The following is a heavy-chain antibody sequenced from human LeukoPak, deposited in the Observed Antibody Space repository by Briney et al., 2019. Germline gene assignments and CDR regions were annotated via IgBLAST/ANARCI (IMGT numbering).Heavy chain of an antibody. J-gene: IGHJ4*02. CDR1: GGTFSRFT. Sequence: ASVKVSCTASGGTFSRFTISWVRQAPGQGFEWMGGITPIFGTANFAQKFQGRVSITADESTSTAFMELSSLRSEDTAVYYCAREWGLESSGYSYAYWGQGTLVTVSS. CDR3: AREWGLESSGYSYAY. CDR2: ITPIFGTA. V-gene: IGHV1-69*13. D-gene: IGHD3-22*01.